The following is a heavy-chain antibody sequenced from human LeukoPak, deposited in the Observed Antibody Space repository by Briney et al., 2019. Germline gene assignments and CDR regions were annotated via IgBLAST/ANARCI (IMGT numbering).Heavy chain of an antibody. J-gene: IGHJ6*03. CDR1: GYTFTSYD. D-gene: IGHD3-10*01. CDR3: ARGLWFGDRGYYYYMDV. CDR2: MNPNSGNT. V-gene: IGHV1-8*03. Sequence: ASVKVSCKASGYTFTSYDINWVRQATGQGLEWMGWMNPNSGNTGYAQKFQGRVTITRNTSISTAYMELSSLRSEDTAVYYCARGLWFGDRGYYYYMDVWGKGTTVTVSS.